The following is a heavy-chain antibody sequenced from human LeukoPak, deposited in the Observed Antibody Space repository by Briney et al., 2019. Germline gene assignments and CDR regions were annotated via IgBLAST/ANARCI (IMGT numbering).Heavy chain of an antibody. Sequence: GGSLRLSCAASGFTFSSYGMHWVRQAPGKGLEWVAVIWYDGSNIYYADSVKGRFTISRDNSKNTLYLQMNSLRAEDTAVYYCARDRPPYNSGPDAFDIWGQGTMVTVSS. CDR2: IWYDGSNI. CDR1: GFTFSSYG. V-gene: IGHV3-33*01. D-gene: IGHD6-19*01. J-gene: IGHJ3*02. CDR3: ARDRPPYNSGPDAFDI.